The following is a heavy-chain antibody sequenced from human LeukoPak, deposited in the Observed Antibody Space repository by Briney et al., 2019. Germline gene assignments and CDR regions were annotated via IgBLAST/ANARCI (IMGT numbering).Heavy chain of an antibody. J-gene: IGHJ4*02. CDR3: VRDLGYDRSGVWQKYFDF. V-gene: IGHV3-23*01. Sequence: QPGGSLRLSCAASGFTLRNYDINWVPQAPGKGLEGVSVIRGSTGSTYYADSVKGRFTITRDNAKSTIDLQMNSLRAEDTAVYYCVRDLGYDRSGVWQKYFDFWGQGTQVTVSS. D-gene: IGHD3-22*01. CDR2: IRGSTGST. CDR1: GFTLRNYD.